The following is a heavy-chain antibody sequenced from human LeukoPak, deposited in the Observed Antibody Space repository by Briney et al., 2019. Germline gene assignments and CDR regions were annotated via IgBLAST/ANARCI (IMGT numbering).Heavy chain of an antibody. CDR3: ARARYSSGWYSAEYFQH. CDR2: INHSGST. V-gene: IGHV4-34*01. CDR1: GGPFSGYY. Sequence: SETLSLTCAVYGGPFSGYYWSWIRQPPGKGLEWIGEINHSGSTNYNPSLKSRVTISVDTSKNQFSLKLSSVTAADTAVYYCARARYSSGWYSAEYFQHWGQGTLVTVSS. J-gene: IGHJ1*01. D-gene: IGHD6-19*01.